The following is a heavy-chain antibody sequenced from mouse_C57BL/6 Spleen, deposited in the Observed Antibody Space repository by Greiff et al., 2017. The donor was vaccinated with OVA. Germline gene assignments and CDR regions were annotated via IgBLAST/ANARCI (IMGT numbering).Heavy chain of an antibody. CDR3: TGDGYSYAMDY. CDR1: GYTFTDYE. J-gene: IGHJ4*01. Sequence: QVQLKQSGAELVRPGASVTLSCKASGYTFTDYEMHWVKQTPVHGLEWIGAIDPETGGTAYTQKFKGKAILTADKSSSTAYMERRSLTSEDSAVYYCTGDGYSYAMDYWGQGTSVTVSS. D-gene: IGHD2-3*01. CDR2: IDPETGGT. V-gene: IGHV1-15*01.